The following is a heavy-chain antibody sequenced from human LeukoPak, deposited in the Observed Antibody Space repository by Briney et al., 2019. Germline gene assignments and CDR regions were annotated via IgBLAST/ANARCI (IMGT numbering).Heavy chain of an antibody. CDR1: GGSISSGSHY. CDR3: ARVCGSGSYIYYYYYMDV. Sequence: SETLSLTCTVSGGSISSGSHYWGWIRQPPGKGLEWIGSIYYSGSTYYNPSLKSRVTISVDTSKNQFSLKLSSVTAADTAVYYCARVCGSGSYIYYYYYMDVWGKGTTVTVSS. V-gene: IGHV4-39*07. J-gene: IGHJ6*03. D-gene: IGHD3-10*01. CDR2: IYYSGST.